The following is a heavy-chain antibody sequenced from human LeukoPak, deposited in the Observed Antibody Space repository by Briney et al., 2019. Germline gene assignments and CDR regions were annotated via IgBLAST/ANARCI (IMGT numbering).Heavy chain of an antibody. Sequence: PSETLSLTCTVSGGSISSGSYYWSWIRQPAGKGLEWIGPIYTSGSTNYNPSLKSRVTISVDTSKNQFSLKLSSVTAADTAVYYCARVIPQLGYCSGGSCSEKDLYYFDYWGQGTLVTVSS. V-gene: IGHV4-61*02. J-gene: IGHJ4*02. CDR1: GGSISSGSYY. CDR3: ARVIPQLGYCSGGSCSEKDLYYFDY. D-gene: IGHD2-15*01. CDR2: IYTSGST.